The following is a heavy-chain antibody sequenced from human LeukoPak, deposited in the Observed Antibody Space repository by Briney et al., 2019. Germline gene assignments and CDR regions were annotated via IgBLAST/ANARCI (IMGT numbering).Heavy chain of an antibody. D-gene: IGHD6-19*01. J-gene: IGHJ4*02. CDR3: ARTVAGDN. CDR2: ISGSGAST. Sequence: GSLRLSCVASGFTFSNHAMNWVRQAPGKGLEWVSAISGSGASTYFADSVRGRFTISRDNSKNTLYLQMNSLRAEDTATYYCARTVAGDNWGQGTLVTVSS. V-gene: IGHV3-23*01. CDR1: GFTFSNHA.